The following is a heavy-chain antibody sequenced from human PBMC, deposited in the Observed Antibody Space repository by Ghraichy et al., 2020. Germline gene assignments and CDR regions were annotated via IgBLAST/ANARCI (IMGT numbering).Heavy chain of an antibody. D-gene: IGHD5-24*01. V-gene: IGHV3-21*01. CDR1: GFTFSSYS. Sequence: LSLTCAASGFTFSSYSMNWVRQAPGKGLEWVSSISSSSSYIYYADSVKGRFTISRDNAKNSLYLQMNSLRAKDTAVYYCARDNSGRRCLQKRNYYGMDVWGQGTTVTVSS. J-gene: IGHJ6*02. CDR2: ISSSSSYI. CDR3: ARDNSGRRCLQKRNYYGMDV.